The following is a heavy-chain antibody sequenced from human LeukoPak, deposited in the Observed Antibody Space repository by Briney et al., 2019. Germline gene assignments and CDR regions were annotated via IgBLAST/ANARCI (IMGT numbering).Heavy chain of an antibody. CDR3: ASEVGLGMYNWFDP. V-gene: IGHV4-59*01. CDR1: GGSISNYY. CDR2: IYHSGST. D-gene: IGHD3-16*01. Sequence: PSETLSLTCTVSGGSISNYYWYWIRQPPGKGLECIGYIYHSGSTNYNPSLKSRVTISVDTSKNQFSLKLRSVTAADTAVYYCASEVGLGMYNWFDPWGQGTLVTVSS. J-gene: IGHJ5*02.